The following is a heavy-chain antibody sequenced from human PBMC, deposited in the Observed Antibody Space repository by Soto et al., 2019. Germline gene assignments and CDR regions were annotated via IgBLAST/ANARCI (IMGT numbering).Heavy chain of an antibody. CDR3: ARDGPQLAYCGGDCYSPVFDY. CDR2: INPSGGST. Sequence: ASVKVSCKASGYTFTSYYMHWVRQAPGQGLEWMGIINPSGGSTSYAQKFQGRVTMTRDTSTNTVYMELSSLRSEDTAVYYCARDGPQLAYCGGDCYSPVFDYWGQGTLVTVSS. CDR1: GYTFTSYY. V-gene: IGHV1-46*01. D-gene: IGHD2-21*02. J-gene: IGHJ4*02.